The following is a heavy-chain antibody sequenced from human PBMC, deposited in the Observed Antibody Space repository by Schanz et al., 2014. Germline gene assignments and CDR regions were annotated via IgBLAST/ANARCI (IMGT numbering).Heavy chain of an antibody. V-gene: IGHV3-30*02. CDR2: IRYDGSNP. Sequence: QVQLVESGGGVVQPGGSLRLSCAVSGVTFSDYAIHWVRQAPGKGLEWVSFIRYDGSNPYYGDSVKGRFTISRDKSKNTVFLQMNSLRAEDTATYYCAKDQGFDNWFDPWGQGTLVSVSS. CDR1: GVTFSDYA. J-gene: IGHJ5*02. CDR3: AKDQGFDNWFDP.